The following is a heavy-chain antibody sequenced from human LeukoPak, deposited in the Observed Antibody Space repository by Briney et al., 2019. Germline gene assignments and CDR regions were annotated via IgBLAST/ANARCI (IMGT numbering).Heavy chain of an antibody. Sequence: GGSLRLSCAASGFTFSSYAMSWVRQAPGKGLEWVSAISGSGGSTYYADSVKGRFTISRDNSKNTLYLQMNSLRAEDTAVYYWGKGGGWLYYFDYWGQGALVTVSP. CDR1: GFTFSSYA. D-gene: IGHD3-16*01. V-gene: IGHV3-23*01. J-gene: IGHJ4*02. CDR3: GKGGGWLYYFDY. CDR2: ISGSGGST.